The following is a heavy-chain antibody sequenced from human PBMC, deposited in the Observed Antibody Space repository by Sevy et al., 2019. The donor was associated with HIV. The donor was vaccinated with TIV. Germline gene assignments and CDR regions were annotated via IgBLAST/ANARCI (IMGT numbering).Heavy chain of an antibody. CDR3: VGLFLSYRSGWSYFDY. J-gene: IGHJ4*02. Sequence: GGSLRLSCAISGFTVNDKYIIWVRQAPGKGLEWVSVIFSSGSTYYADSAKGRFAISRDNSKKAVYLQVNSLRAEDTAVYYCVGLFLSYRSGWSYFDYWGQGTLVTVSS. CDR1: GFTVNDKY. CDR2: IFSSGST. D-gene: IGHD6-19*01. V-gene: IGHV3-66*02.